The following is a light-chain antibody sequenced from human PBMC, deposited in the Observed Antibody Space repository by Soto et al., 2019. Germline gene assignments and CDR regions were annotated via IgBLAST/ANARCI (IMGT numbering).Light chain of an antibody. J-gene: IGKJ4*01. CDR2: GAS. CDR1: QSVSSSY. CDR3: QQYGSSPLT. Sequence: VLTQSPGTLSLSPGERATLSCRASQSVSSSYLAWYQQKPGQAPRLLMYGASSRATGIPDRFSGSGSGTDFALTISRLEPEDFAVYYCQQYGSSPLTFGGGTKVDNK. V-gene: IGKV3-20*01.